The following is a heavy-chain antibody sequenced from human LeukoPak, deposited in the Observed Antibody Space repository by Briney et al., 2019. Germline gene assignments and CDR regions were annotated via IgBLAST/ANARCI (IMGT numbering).Heavy chain of an antibody. Sequence: ASVKVSCKASGYTFTGYYMHWVRQAPGQGLEWMGWINPNSGGTNYAQKFQGRVTMTRDTSISTAYMELGRLRSDDTAVYYCARDPTVTTTGGYWGQGTLVTVSS. CDR1: GYTFTGYY. D-gene: IGHD4-11*01. J-gene: IGHJ4*02. V-gene: IGHV1-2*02. CDR2: INPNSGGT. CDR3: ARDPTVTTTGGY.